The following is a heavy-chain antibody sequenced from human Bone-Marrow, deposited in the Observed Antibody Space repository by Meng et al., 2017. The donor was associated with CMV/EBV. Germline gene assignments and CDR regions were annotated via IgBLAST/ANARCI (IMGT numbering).Heavy chain of an antibody. Sequence: GGSLRLSCAASGFTVSSNYMSWVRQAPGKGLELVSVIYSGGSTYYADSVKGRFTISRDNSKNTLYLQMNSLRAEDTAVYYCARVVIGWLSSNRFDPWGQGTLVTVSS. CDR3: ARVVIGWLSSNRFDP. J-gene: IGHJ5*02. CDR1: GFTVSSNY. D-gene: IGHD3-22*01. V-gene: IGHV3-53*01. CDR2: IYSGGST.